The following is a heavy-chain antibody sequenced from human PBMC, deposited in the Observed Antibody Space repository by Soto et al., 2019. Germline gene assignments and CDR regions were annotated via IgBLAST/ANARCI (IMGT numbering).Heavy chain of an antibody. CDR2: INTGNGNI. CDR1: GYTFTSYS. D-gene: IGHD2-21*01. Sequence: QVQLVQSGAEEKKPGASVKVSCKASGYTFTSYSIHWVRQAPGQRLEWMGWINTGNGNIKYSQKFQGRVTITRDTSAHTASMELSSLTSEDTAVYYCASDHAYLYYWGQGTLVTVSS. V-gene: IGHV1-3*05. J-gene: IGHJ4*02. CDR3: ASDHAYLYY.